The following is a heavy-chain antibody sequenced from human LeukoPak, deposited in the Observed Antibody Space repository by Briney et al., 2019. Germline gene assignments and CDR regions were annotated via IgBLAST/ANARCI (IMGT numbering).Heavy chain of an antibody. V-gene: IGHV4-59*01. CDR1: GGSISIYY. CDR2: IYYSGST. Sequence: SETLSLTCTLSGGSISIYYWSWIRQPPGEGLEWIGYIYYSGSTNYNPSLKSRVTISVDTSKNQFSLKLSSVTAADTAVYYCARDQDWFDPWGQGTLVTVSS. J-gene: IGHJ5*02. CDR3: ARDQDWFDP.